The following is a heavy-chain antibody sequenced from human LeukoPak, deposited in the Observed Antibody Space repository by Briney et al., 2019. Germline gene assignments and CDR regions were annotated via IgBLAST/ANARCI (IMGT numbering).Heavy chain of an antibody. D-gene: IGHD2-15*01. CDR3: AREGSDTSLFDP. J-gene: IGHJ5*02. V-gene: IGHV3-21*01. Sequence: GGSLRLSCAASGFTFSSHSMNWVRQAPGKGLEWVSSISSSSRYIYYADSVKGRFTISRDNAKNSLNLQMNSLRAEDTAVYYCAREGSDTSLFDPWGQGTLVTVSS. CDR1: GFTFSSHS. CDR2: ISSSSRYI.